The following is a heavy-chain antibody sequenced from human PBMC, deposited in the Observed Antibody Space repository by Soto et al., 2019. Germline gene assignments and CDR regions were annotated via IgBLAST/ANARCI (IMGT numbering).Heavy chain of an antibody. CDR1: GFTFSSYG. V-gene: IGHV3-30*18. CDR3: AKDVSSGYYRYFDY. J-gene: IGHJ4*02. CDR2: ISYDGSNK. D-gene: IGHD3-22*01. Sequence: GGSLRLSCAASGFTFSSYGMHWVRQAPGKGLEWVAVISYDGSNKYYADSVKGRFTISRDNSKNMLYLQMNSLRAEETDVYYCAKDVSSGYYRYFDYWGQGTLVTVSS.